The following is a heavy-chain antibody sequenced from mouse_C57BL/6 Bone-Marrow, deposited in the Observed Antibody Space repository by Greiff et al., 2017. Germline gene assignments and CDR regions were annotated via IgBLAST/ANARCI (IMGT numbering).Heavy chain of an antibody. CDR1: GFNIKDYY. V-gene: IGHV14-2*01. D-gene: IGHD2-3*01. CDR2: IDPEDGET. J-gene: IGHJ3*01. Sequence: EVQLQQSGAELVKPGASVKLSCTASGFNIKDYYMHWVKQRTEQGLEWIGRIDPEDGETKYAPKFPGKATITADTSSNTAYLQLSSLTSEDTAVYYCASGYSSWFAYWGQGTLVTVSA. CDR3: ASGYSSWFAY.